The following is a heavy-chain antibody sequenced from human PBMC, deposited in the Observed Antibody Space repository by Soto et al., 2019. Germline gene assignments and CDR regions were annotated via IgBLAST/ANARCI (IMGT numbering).Heavy chain of an antibody. J-gene: IGHJ5*02. CDR2: INPNSGGT. CDR3: ARATEYSSSFDP. Sequence: RAAVKVSCKASGYTFTGYYMHWVRQAPGQGLEWMGWINPNSGGTNYAQKFQGRVTMTRDTSISTAYMELSRLRSDDTAVYYCARATEYSSSFDPWGQGTLVTVSS. CDR1: GYTFTGYY. D-gene: IGHD6-6*01. V-gene: IGHV1-2*02.